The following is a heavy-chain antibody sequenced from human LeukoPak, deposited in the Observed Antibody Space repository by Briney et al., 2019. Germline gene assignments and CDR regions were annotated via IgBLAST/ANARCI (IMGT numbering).Heavy chain of an antibody. CDR1: GGSISSSSYY. Sequence: TSETLSLTCTVSGGSISSSSYYWGWIRQPPGKGLERIGSIYYSGSTYYNPSLKRRVTITVDLSRNQFSLKLSSMTAADTAVYYCARHSSGRHYSIDYWGQGTLVTVSS. CDR3: ARHSSGRHYSIDY. J-gene: IGHJ4*02. D-gene: IGHD6-19*01. CDR2: IYYSGST. V-gene: IGHV4-39*01.